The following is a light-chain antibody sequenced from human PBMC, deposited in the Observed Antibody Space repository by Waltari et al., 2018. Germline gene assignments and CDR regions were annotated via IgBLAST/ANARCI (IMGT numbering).Light chain of an antibody. Sequence: QSALTQPASVSGSPGQSITISCSGTDSDVGAYDFVSWYQQHPGKAPHLIIYEVSNRPSVIPNPFSASKSGNTASLTISGLQAEDEADYYCSSYTTSSAPGVFGTGTRVTVL. CDR3: SSYTTSSAPGV. V-gene: IGLV2-14*01. J-gene: IGLJ1*01. CDR2: EVS. CDR1: DSDVGAYDF.